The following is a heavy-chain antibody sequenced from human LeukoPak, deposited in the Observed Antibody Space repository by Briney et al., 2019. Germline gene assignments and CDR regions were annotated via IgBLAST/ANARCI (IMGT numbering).Heavy chain of an antibody. D-gene: IGHD3-22*01. J-gene: IGHJ3*02. CDR2: IYYSGST. Sequence: SETLSLTCTVSGGSISSYYWIWIRPPPGKGLEWIGYIYYSGSTNYNPSLKSRVTISVDTSKNQFSLELSSVTAADTAVYYCAREVDYYDSSGGSAFDIWGQGTMVTVSS. V-gene: IGHV4-59*01. CDR3: AREVDYYDSSGGSAFDI. CDR1: GGSISSYY.